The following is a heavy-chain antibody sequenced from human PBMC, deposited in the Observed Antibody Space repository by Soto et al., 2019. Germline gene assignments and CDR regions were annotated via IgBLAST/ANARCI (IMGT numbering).Heavy chain of an antibody. J-gene: IGHJ4*02. V-gene: IGHV1-18*04. CDR2: ISVYHGNT. CDR3: ARDHGGATMGLLY. Sequence: ASVKVTCKTSGYNFLNYGMSWVRQAPGQGPEWMGWISVYHGNTIYAQNFQGRVTMTTDTSTSTAYMELTSLRSDDTGVYYCARDHGGATMGLLYWGQGTLVTVSS. D-gene: IGHD3-10*01. CDR1: GYNFLNYG.